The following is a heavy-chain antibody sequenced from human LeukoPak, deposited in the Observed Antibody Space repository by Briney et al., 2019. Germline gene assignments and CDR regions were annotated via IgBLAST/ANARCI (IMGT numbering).Heavy chain of an antibody. J-gene: IGHJ4*02. CDR1: GFTFSSYG. CDR2: IWYDGSNK. D-gene: IGHD3-3*01. V-gene: IGHV3-33*01. CDR3: ARDRITIFGVVISSNLDY. Sequence: QSGRSLRLSCAASGFTFSSYGMHWVRQAPGKGLEWVAVIWYDGSNKYYADSVKGRFTISRDNSKNTLYLQMNSLRAEDTAVYYCARDRITIFGVVISSNLDYWGQGTLVTVSS.